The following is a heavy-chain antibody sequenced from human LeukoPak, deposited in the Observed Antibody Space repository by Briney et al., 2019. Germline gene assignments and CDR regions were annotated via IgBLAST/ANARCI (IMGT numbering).Heavy chain of an antibody. CDR2: IYYSGSS. D-gene: IGHD5-24*01. V-gene: IGHV4-59*11. CDR3: TRRDGTTYNFDY. Sequence: SEALSLTCTDSRGSISSHYWSWIRQPPGKGLEWIGYIYYSGSSNYNPSLRSRVTISVDTSKNQFSLTLTSVTAADTSVYYCTRRDGTTYNFDYWGQGTLVTVSS. CDR1: RGSISSHY. J-gene: IGHJ4*02.